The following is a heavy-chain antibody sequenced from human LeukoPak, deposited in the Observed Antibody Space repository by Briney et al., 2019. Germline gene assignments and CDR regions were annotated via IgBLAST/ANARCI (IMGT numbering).Heavy chain of an antibody. D-gene: IGHD4-17*01. CDR1: GYPFNNYD. Sequence: GASVKVSCKASGYPFNNYDINWVRQATGQGLEWMGWMNPHSGKTGYAQNFQGRVTMTRDTSISTAYMELSSLRSEDTAVYYCARLSSHYGDYKGDPWGQGTLVTVSS. CDR2: MNPHSGKT. V-gene: IGHV1-8*01. J-gene: IGHJ5*02. CDR3: ARLSSHYGDYKGDP.